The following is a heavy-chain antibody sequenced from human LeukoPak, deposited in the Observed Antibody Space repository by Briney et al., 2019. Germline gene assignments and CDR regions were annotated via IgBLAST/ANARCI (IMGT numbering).Heavy chain of an antibody. CDR1: GFTFDDYA. Sequence: GRSLRLSCAASGFTFDDYAMHWVRQAPGKGLEWVSGISWNSGSIGYADSVKGRFTISRDNAKNSLYLQMNSLRAEDTALYYCAKEKQQLVRNGMDVWGQGTTVTVSS. V-gene: IGHV3-9*01. CDR3: AKEKQQLVRNGMDV. CDR2: ISWNSGSI. J-gene: IGHJ6*02. D-gene: IGHD6-13*01.